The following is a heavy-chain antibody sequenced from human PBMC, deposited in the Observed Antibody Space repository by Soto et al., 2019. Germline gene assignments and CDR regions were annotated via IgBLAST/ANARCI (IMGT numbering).Heavy chain of an antibody. D-gene: IGHD3-10*01. Sequence: GGSLRLSCAASGFTFSGYGMHWVRQAPGKGLEWVAVISYDGSNKYYADSVKGRFTISRDNSKNTLCLQMNSLRAEDTAVYYCAKSGDPPYYYYGMDVWGQGTTVTVSS. V-gene: IGHV3-30*18. CDR2: ISYDGSNK. CDR3: AKSGDPPYYYYGMDV. CDR1: GFTFSGYG. J-gene: IGHJ6*02.